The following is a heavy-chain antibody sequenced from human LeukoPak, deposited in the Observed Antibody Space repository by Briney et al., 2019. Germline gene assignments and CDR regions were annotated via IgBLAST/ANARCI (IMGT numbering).Heavy chain of an antibody. D-gene: IGHD2-21*02. Sequence: GGTLRLSCAASGFTFSSYAMSWVRQAPGKGLEWVSAISGRGGSTYYAESVKGRFTISRDNSKNTLYLQMNSLRAEDTAVYYCAKDRLLNCRGDCYIFDYWGQGTVVTVSS. CDR1: GFTFSSYA. CDR3: AKDRLLNCRGDCYIFDY. J-gene: IGHJ4*02. V-gene: IGHV3-23*01. CDR2: ISGRGGST.